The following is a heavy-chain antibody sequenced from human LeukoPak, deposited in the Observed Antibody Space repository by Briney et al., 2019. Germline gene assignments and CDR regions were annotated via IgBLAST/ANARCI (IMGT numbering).Heavy chain of an antibody. CDR1: GGSISSYY. J-gene: IGHJ4*02. D-gene: IGHD2-2*01. CDR3: ARGRTAYYFDY. Sequence: SETLSLTCTVSGGSISSYYWSWIRQPPGKGLEWIREINHSGSTNYNPSLKSRVTISVDTSENQFSLKLSSVTAADTAVYYCARGRTAYYFDYWGQGTLVTVSS. CDR2: INHSGST. V-gene: IGHV4-34*01.